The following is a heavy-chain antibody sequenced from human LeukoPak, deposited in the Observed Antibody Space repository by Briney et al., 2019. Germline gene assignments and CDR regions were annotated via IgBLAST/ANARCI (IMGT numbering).Heavy chain of an antibody. CDR2: ISWNSGSI. V-gene: IGHV3-9*01. Sequence: PGRSLRLSCAASGFTFDDYAMRWVRQAPGKGLEWVSGISWNSGSIGYADSVKGRFTISRDNAKNSLYLQMNSLRAEDTAIYYCTRVGYIDEGIDYWGQGTLVTVSS. J-gene: IGHJ4*02. CDR1: GFTFDDYA. D-gene: IGHD5-24*01. CDR3: TRVGYIDEGIDY.